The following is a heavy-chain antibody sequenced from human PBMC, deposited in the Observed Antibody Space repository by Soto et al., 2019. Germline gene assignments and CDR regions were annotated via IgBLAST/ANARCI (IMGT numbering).Heavy chain of an antibody. CDR3: ARDTLGYCSGGSCSYLYYYYMDV. V-gene: IGHV3-11*01. CDR2: ISSSGSTI. CDR1: GFTFSDYY. J-gene: IGHJ6*03. Sequence: QVQLVESGGGLVKPGGSLRLSCAASGFTFSDYYMSWIRQATGKGLEWVSYISSSGSTIYYADSVKGRFTISRDNAKNSLYLQMNSLRAEDTAVYYCARDTLGYCSGGSCSYLYYYYMDVWGKGTTVTVSS. D-gene: IGHD2-15*01.